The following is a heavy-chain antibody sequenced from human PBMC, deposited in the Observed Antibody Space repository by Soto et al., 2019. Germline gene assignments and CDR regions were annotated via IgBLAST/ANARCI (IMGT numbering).Heavy chain of an antibody. V-gene: IGHV3-11*03. CDR1: GSSLSDYY. Sequence: GGSLRLSCAASGSSLSDYYMSWIRQSPGKGLEWLSYITSSSSYTHYADSAKGRFTISRDNAKNSLYLQMNSLRAEDTAVYYCAGGQDNLAVNFDYWGQGTPVTVSS. CDR2: ITSSSSYT. J-gene: IGHJ4*02. D-gene: IGHD1-1*01. CDR3: AGGQDNLAVNFDY.